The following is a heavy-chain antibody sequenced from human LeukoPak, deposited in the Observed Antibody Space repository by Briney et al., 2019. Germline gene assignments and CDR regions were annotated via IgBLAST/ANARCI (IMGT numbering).Heavy chain of an antibody. CDR3: ARGVRIRLYQH. J-gene: IGHJ1*01. Sequence: GGSLRLSCAASGFTFSSYWMSWVRQAPGKGLAWVANIKQDGSDKYYAESVKGRFTISRDNAKKSLYLQMNSLRAEDTAVYYCARGVRIRLYQHWGQGTLVTVSS. V-gene: IGHV3-7*01. CDR2: IKQDGSDK. D-gene: IGHD3-10*01. CDR1: GFTFSSYW.